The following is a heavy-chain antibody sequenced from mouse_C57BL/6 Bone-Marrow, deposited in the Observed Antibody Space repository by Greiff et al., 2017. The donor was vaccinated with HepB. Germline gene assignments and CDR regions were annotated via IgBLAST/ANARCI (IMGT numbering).Heavy chain of an antibody. CDR2: IYPGDGDT. J-gene: IGHJ3*01. V-gene: IGHV1-82*01. CDR3: ARDEGGYYAFAY. CDR1: GYAFRSSW. D-gene: IGHD2-3*01. Sequence: QVQLQQSGPELVKPGASVKISCKASGYAFRSSWLNWVKQRPGKGLEWIGRIYPGDGDTNYNGKFKGKATLTADKSSSTAYMQLSSLTSEDSAVYFCARDEGGYYAFAYGGKGTLVTVSA.